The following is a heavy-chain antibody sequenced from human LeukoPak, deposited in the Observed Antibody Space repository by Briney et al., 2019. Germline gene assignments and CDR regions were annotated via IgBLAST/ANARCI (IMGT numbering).Heavy chain of an antibody. CDR3: ARGPHQHWPLGQF. CDR1: GSTFSIYA. V-gene: IGHV1-69*13. D-gene: IGHD2-2*01. Sequence: SVKLSCKSSGSTFSIYAISWVRQPPGPGLEWMGGIIPIFGTANYAQKFQGRVTITGDESTSKAYMELSSLRSEDTAVDYCARGPHQHWPLGQFWGQGSLVTVSS. CDR2: IIPIFGTA. J-gene: IGHJ4*02.